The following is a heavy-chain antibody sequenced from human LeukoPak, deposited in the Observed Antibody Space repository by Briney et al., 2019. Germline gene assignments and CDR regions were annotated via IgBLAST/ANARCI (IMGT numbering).Heavy chain of an antibody. Sequence: GGSLRLSCAASGFTFSSYEMNWVRQAPGKGLEGVSYISSSGSTIYYADSVKGRFTISRDNAKNSLYLQMNSLRAEDTAVYYCARAQVRYYGSGSYPWGQGTLVTVSS. CDR1: GFTFSSYE. CDR3: ARAQVRYYGSGSYP. CDR2: ISSSGSTI. V-gene: IGHV3-48*03. D-gene: IGHD3-10*01. J-gene: IGHJ5*02.